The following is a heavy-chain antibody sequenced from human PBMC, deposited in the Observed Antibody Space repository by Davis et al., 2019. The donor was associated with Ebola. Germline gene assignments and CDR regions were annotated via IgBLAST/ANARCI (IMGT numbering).Heavy chain of an antibody. D-gene: IGHD6-19*01. J-gene: IGHJ6*02. Sequence: PGGSLRLSCKGSGYSFANYWIGWVRQMPGKGLEWMGIIYPGDSDSRYSPSFQGQVTISADKSISTAYLQWSSVKASDTAMYYCARGANIAVAPYFYGADVWGQGTTVTVSS. CDR1: GYSFANYW. CDR3: ARGANIAVAPYFYGADV. CDR2: IYPGDSDS. V-gene: IGHV5-51*01.